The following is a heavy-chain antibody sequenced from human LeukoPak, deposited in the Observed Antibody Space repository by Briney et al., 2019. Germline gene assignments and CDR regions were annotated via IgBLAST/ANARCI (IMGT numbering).Heavy chain of an antibody. CDR3: AREGRLKYYDFWSGYSVLGSAGEIDY. J-gene: IGHJ4*02. Sequence: GSSVKVSCKASGGTFSSYAISWVRQAPGQGLEWMGGIIPIFGTANYAHKLQGRVTMTKDTSTSTAYMELRSLRSDDTAVYYCAREGRLKYYDFWSGYSVLGSAGEIDYWGQGTLVTVSS. CDR2: IIPIFGTA. V-gene: IGHV1-69*05. CDR1: GGTFSSYA. D-gene: IGHD3-3*01.